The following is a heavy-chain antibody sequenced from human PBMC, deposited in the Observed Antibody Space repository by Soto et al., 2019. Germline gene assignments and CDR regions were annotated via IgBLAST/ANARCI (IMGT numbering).Heavy chain of an antibody. Sequence: QAQLVQSGAEVKKPGASVKVSCKASGYTFNDYYVHWVRQAPGQGLEWMGYINPDGGDTKYAQKFQGRVTMTRDTSISTAYMELSRLTSDDTAMYYCARLNFYDRRGDGSSSTPWGQGTPVTVSS. CDR2: INPDGGDT. J-gene: IGHJ5*02. D-gene: IGHD3-16*01. V-gene: IGHV1-2*02. CDR1: GYTFNDYY. CDR3: ARLNFYDRRGDGSSSTP.